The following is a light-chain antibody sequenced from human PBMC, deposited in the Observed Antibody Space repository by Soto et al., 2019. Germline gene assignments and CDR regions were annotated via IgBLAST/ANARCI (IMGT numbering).Light chain of an antibody. CDR2: AAS. J-gene: IGKJ5*01. V-gene: IGKV3-20*01. CDR3: QQYGSSPIT. Sequence: IVLTQSPGTLSLSPGERATLCCRASQSVSSNYLAWYQQKPGQAPRLFIYAASSRATGIPDRFSGSGSGTDFTLTISRLDPEDFAVYYCQQYGSSPITFGQGTRLEIK. CDR1: QSVSSNY.